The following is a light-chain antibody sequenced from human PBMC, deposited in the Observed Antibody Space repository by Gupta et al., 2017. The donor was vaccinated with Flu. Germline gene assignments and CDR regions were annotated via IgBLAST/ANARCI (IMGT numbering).Light chain of an antibody. V-gene: IGLV1-44*01. J-gene: IGLJ1*01. CDR2: KNN. CDR3: AAWDDRDNGRV. Sequence: VVISCSGSNAIIGTNIVTWYRQLPGTAPKVLIYKNNKRPSGVPDRFSGSKSGTSASLTISGLRAEDEAVYYCAAWDDRDNGRVFGTGTTVTVL. CDR1: NAIIGTNI.